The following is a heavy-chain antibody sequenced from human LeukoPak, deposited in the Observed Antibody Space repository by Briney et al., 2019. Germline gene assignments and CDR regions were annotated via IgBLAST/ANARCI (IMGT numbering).Heavy chain of an antibody. J-gene: IGHJ3*01. CDR1: GFTVSSNY. CDR2: IYSGDNT. CDR3: AKGSAAAATIYTFDV. V-gene: IGHV3-53*01. D-gene: IGHD6-13*01. Sequence: GGSLRLSCAASGFTVSSNYMSWVRQAPGKGLEWVSVIYSGDNTYYADSVKGRFTISRDNSENTLNLQMHSLRAEDTAVYYCAKGSAAAATIYTFDVWGQGTLVTVSS.